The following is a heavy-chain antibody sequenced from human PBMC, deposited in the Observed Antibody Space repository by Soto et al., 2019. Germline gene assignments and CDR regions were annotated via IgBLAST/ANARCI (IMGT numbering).Heavy chain of an antibody. CDR2: IIPISGTA. Sequence: SVKVSCKASGGTFSSYAISWVRQAPGQGLEWMGGIIPISGTANYAQKFQGRVTITADESTSTAYMELSSLRSEDTAVYYCARSQGSSSSLEIYYYYYGMDCWGQGTTVTVSS. V-gene: IGHV1-69*13. CDR3: ARSQGSSSSLEIYYYYYGMDC. CDR1: GGTFSSYA. D-gene: IGHD2-2*01. J-gene: IGHJ6*02.